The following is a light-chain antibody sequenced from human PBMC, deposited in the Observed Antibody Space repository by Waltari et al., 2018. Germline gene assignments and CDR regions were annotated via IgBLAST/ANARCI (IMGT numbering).Light chain of an antibody. CDR2: EDK. V-gene: IGLV3-10*01. CDR3: YSTDSSGTHRV. J-gene: IGLJ2*01. Sequence: SYELTQPPSVSVSPGQTARITCPGDALSKKYAYWYQQKSGQAPVLVIYEDKKRPSGIPERFSGSSSGTMATLTISGAQVEDEADYYCYSTDSSGTHRVFGGGAKLTVL. CDR1: ALSKKY.